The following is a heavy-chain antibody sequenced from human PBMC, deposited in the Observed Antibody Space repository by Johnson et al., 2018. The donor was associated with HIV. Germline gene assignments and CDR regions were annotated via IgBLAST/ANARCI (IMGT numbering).Heavy chain of an antibody. CDR3: AKDQWSSSWTNDAFDI. D-gene: IGHD6-13*01. V-gene: IGHV3-23*04. J-gene: IGHJ3*02. CDR1: GFTFSSYA. CDR2: IRGRGGST. Sequence: VQLVESGGGLVQPGGSLRLSCAASGFTFSSYAMSWVRQAPGKGLEWVSAIRGRGGSTYYADSVKGRFTISRDNSKNTLYLQMNSLRAEDTAVYYCAKDQWSSSWTNDAFDIWGQGTMVTVSS.